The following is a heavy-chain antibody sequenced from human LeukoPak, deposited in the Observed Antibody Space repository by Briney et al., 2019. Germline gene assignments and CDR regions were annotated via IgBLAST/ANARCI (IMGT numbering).Heavy chain of an antibody. V-gene: IGHV3-23*01. Sequence: PGGSLRLSCAASGFXFSSYAIGWVRQAPGKGLEWVSAITGEGGDTYYADSVKGRFTISKDTSKNTLYLQMNSLLSDDTAMYYCAKGSSDGRPYYSDYWAQGALVTVSS. CDR2: ITGEGGDT. CDR3: AKGSSDGRPYYSDY. CDR1: GFXFSSYA. D-gene: IGHD5-24*01. J-gene: IGHJ4*02.